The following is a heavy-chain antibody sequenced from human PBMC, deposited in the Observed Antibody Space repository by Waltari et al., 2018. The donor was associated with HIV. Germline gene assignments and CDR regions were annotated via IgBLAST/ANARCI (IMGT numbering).Heavy chain of an antibody. D-gene: IGHD3-16*01. CDR3: ARVILGHHWAFDI. CDR1: GGSLSSSNW. V-gene: IGHV4-4*02. Sequence: QVQLQESGPGLVKPSGTLSLTCAVSGGSLSSSNWWCWVRQPPGKGLEWIGEIYHSGSSNYNPSLKSRVTISVDKSKNQFSLKLGSVTAADTAVYYCARVILGHHWAFDIWGQGTMVTVSS. CDR2: IYHSGSS. J-gene: IGHJ3*02.